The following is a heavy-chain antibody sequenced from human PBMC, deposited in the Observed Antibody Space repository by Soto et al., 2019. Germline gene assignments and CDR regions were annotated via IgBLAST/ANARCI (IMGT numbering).Heavy chain of an antibody. CDR1: GYTFINYG. CDR2: ISPHNCNT. V-gene: IGHV1-18*01. Sequence: QVQLVQSGAEVKKPGASVKVSCKASGYTFINYGISWVRQAPGQGLEWMGWISPHNCNTNFAQNFQGRVTMTTDASTTTAYMELRSLRSDDTAVYYCARWLYGSGSYYFDWGQGTLVTVSS. J-gene: IGHJ4*02. D-gene: IGHD3-10*01. CDR3: ARWLYGSGSYYFD.